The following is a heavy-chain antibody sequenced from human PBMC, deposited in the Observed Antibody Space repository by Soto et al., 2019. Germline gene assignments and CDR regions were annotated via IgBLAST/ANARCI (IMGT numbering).Heavy chain of an antibody. J-gene: IGHJ4*02. CDR1: GSIFRGYW. Sequence: DVQLVESGGGLVQPGGSLRLSCAASGSIFRGYWMHWVRQVPGKGLVWVSHINDDGSIVSYADSVRGRFTMSRDNARNTLYLPMNGLRAEDTGVYYCASLSAPTDYWGQGTLVTVSS. CDR3: ASLSAPTDY. CDR2: INDDGSIV. V-gene: IGHV3-74*01. D-gene: IGHD3-3*01.